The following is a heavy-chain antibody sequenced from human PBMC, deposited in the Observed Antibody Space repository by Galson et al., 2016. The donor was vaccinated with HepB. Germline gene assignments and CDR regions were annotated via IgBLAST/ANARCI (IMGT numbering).Heavy chain of an antibody. J-gene: IGHJ6*03. CDR1: GGSISSGSYY. CDR3: ARGTRSNDWYPYFMDV. D-gene: IGHD6-19*01. CDR2: IHTSGST. V-gene: IGHV4-61*02. Sequence: TLSLTCTVSGGSISSGSYYWSWIRQPAGKGLEWLGRIHTSGSTNYNPSLKSRVSISVDTSKNEFSLRLTSVTAADTAVYYCARGTRSNDWYPYFMDVWGKGTTVTVSS.